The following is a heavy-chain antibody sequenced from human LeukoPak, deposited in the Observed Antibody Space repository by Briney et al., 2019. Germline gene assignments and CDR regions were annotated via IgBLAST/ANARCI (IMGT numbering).Heavy chain of an antibody. V-gene: IGHV3-30*03. J-gene: IGHJ4*02. D-gene: IGHD2-8*01. Sequence: PGRSLRLSCAASGFTFSSYGMHWVRQAPGKGLEWVAVISYDGSNKYYADSVKGRFAISRDNSKNTLYLQMDSVRADDSAIYYCAVNLANGVPDYFDYWGQGTLVTVSS. CDR1: GFTFSSYG. CDR2: ISYDGSNK. CDR3: AVNLANGVPDYFDY.